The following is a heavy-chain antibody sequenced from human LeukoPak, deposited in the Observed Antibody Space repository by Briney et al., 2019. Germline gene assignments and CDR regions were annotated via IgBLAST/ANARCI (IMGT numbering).Heavy chain of an antibody. J-gene: IGHJ5*02. Sequence: SETLSLTCAVSGGSISSSNWWSWVRQPPGKGLEWIGEIYHSGSTNYNPSLKSRVTISVDTSKNQFSLKLSSVTAADTAVYYCARASRETYYYGSGSSVNHWFDPWGQGTLVTVSS. D-gene: IGHD3-10*01. CDR3: ARASRETYYYGSGSSVNHWFDP. CDR1: GGSISSSNW. V-gene: IGHV4-4*02. CDR2: IYHSGST.